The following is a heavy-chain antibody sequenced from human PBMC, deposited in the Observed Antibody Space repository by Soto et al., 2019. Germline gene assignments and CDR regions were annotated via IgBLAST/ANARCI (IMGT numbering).Heavy chain of an antibody. D-gene: IGHD4-17*01. V-gene: IGHV3-30*18. Sequence: QVHLVESGGGVVQPGRSLRLSCAASGFSFSDSNMHWVRKAPGRGLQWVARISKEGTFKYYADSVKGRFTISRDNSENILYLQINSLSAEDTAVYFCVKGSLPGDYERNFDSWGQGILVTVSS. CDR2: ISKEGTFK. CDR1: GFSFSDSN. J-gene: IGHJ4*02. CDR3: VKGSLPGDYERNFDS.